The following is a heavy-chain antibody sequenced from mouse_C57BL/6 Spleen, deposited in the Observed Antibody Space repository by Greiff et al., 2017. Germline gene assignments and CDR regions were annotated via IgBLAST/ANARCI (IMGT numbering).Heavy chain of an antibody. J-gene: IGHJ3*01. CDR3: ARDNWESYRGFAY. CDR2: IYPGDGDT. D-gene: IGHD2-14*01. Sequence: QVQLKESGAELVKPGASVKISCKASGYAFSSYWMNWVKQRPGKGLEWIGQIYPGDGDTTYNGKFKGKATLTADKSSSTAYMQLSSLTSEDSAVYFCARDNWESYRGFAYWGQGTLVTVSA. CDR1: GYAFSSYW. V-gene: IGHV1-80*01.